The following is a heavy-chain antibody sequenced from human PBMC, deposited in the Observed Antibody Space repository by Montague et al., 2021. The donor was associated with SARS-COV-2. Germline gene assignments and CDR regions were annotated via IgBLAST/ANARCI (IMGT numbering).Heavy chain of an antibody. CDR3: ARGGEIDVWAPFGH. Sequence: SLRLSCATSGFTFSRNSMNLVRQAPGKGLEWVSTISSDTLHTFYAESVKGRFTISRDNAKNELYLQMNSLRAEDTAVYYCARGGEIDVWAPFGHWGQGTLVTVSS. V-gene: IGHV3-21*01. CDR2: ISSDTLHT. J-gene: IGHJ4*02. CDR1: GFTFSRNS. D-gene: IGHD3-16*01.